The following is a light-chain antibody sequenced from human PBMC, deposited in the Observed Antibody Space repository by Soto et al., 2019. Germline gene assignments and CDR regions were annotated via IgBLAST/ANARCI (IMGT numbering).Light chain of an antibody. V-gene: IGKV3-11*01. Sequence: EIVLTQSPATLSLSPGERVALSCRASQSVGSHLAWYQQKPGQAPRLLIYDASSRATGIPARFSGSGSRTDFTLTISSLESEDFAVYYCQHRTNWPPVTFGQGTRLDVK. J-gene: IGKJ5*01. CDR3: QHRTNWPPVT. CDR2: DAS. CDR1: QSVGSH.